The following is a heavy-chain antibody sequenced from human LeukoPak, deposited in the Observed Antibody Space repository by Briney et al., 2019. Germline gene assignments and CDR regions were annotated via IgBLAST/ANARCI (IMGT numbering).Heavy chain of an antibody. D-gene: IGHD2/OR15-2a*01. CDR3: ARPTFASFDN. Sequence: PGRSLRLCCGASGFTFSSYAMHWVRQAPGKGLEWVAVISFDGSNKYYADSVKGRFTIARDNSENSLYLQLNSLRAEDTAVYYCARPTFASFDNWGQGTLVTVSS. V-gene: IGHV3-30-3*01. CDR2: ISFDGSNK. CDR1: GFTFSSYA. J-gene: IGHJ4*02.